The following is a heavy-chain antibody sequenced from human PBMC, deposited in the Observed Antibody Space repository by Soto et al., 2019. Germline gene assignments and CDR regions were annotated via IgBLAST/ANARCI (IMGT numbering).Heavy chain of an antibody. V-gene: IGHV1-69*08. D-gene: IGHD6-13*01. CDR3: ARDREQLAPFYY. CDR2: IIPILGIA. CDR1: GGTFSSYT. Sequence: QVQLVQSGAEVKKPGSSVKVSCKASGGTFSSYTISWVRQAPGQGLEWMGRIIPILGIANYAQKFQGRVTITADKSTSTAYMELSSLRSEDTAVYYCARDREQLAPFYYWGQGTLVTVSS. J-gene: IGHJ4*02.